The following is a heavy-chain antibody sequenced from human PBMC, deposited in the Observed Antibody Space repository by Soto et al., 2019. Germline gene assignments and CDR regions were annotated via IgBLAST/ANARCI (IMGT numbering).Heavy chain of an antibody. CDR3: ASPPIAARSFWSFDY. CDR1: GGTFSSYA. Sequence: VKVSCKASGGTFSSYAISWVRQAPGQGLEWMGGIIPIFGTANYAQKFQGRVTITADESTSTAYMELSSLRSEDTAVYYCASPPIAARSFWSFDYWGQGTLVTVSS. V-gene: IGHV1-69*01. D-gene: IGHD6-6*01. CDR2: IIPIFGTA. J-gene: IGHJ4*02.